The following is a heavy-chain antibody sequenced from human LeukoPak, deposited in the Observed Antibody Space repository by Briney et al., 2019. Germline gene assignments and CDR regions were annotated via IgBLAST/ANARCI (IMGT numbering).Heavy chain of an antibody. J-gene: IGHJ4*02. Sequence: GGSLRLSCAAFGFTFSSYWMSWVRQAPGKGLEWVANIKQDGSEKYYVDSVKGRFTISRDNAKNSLYLQMNSLRAEDTAVYYCARRDGVFDYWGQGTLVTVSS. V-gene: IGHV3-7*01. CDR1: GFTFSSYW. CDR3: ARRDGVFDY. CDR2: IKQDGSEK. D-gene: IGHD3-10*01.